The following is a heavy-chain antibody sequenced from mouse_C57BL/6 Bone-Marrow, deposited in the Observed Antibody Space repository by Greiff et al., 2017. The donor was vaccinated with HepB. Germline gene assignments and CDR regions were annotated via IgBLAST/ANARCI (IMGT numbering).Heavy chain of an antibody. V-gene: IGHV1-64*01. CDR1: GYTFTSYW. CDR3: ARWNYDYDGAWFAY. D-gene: IGHD2-4*01. Sequence: QVQLQQPGAELVKPGASVKLSCKASGYTFTSYWMHWVKQRPGQGLEWIGMIHPNSGSTNYNEKFKSKATLTVDKSSSTAYMQLSSLTSEDSAVYYCARWNYDYDGAWFAYWGQGTTLTVSS. J-gene: IGHJ2*01. CDR2: IHPNSGST.